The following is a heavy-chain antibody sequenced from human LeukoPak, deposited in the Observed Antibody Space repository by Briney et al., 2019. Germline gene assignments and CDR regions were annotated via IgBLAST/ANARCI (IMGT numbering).Heavy chain of an antibody. CDR2: INGGGSNI. D-gene: IGHD2-8*01. Sequence: GGSLRLSCAASGFTFSDYYMSWIRQAPGKGLEWVSYINGGGSNIYHAHSVKGRFTISRDNGKKSLYLQMNSLRAEDTAVYYCARVRYAGYYMDVWGKGTTVTVSS. CDR1: GFTFSDYY. CDR3: ARVRYAGYYMDV. J-gene: IGHJ6*03. V-gene: IGHV3-11*01.